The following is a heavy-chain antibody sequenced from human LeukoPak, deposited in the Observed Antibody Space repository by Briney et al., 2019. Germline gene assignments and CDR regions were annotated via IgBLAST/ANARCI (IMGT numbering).Heavy chain of an antibody. CDR3: ARGTIGWRLPRAYFDY. CDR2: IRYDGSNK. J-gene: IGHJ4*02. Sequence: GGSLRLSCAASGFTFSSYGMHWVRQAPRKGLEWVAFIRYDGSNKYYADSVKGRLTTSRDNSKNTLYLQMNSLRAEETAVYYCARGTIGWRLPRAYFDYWGQGTLVTASS. CDR1: GFTFSSYG. V-gene: IGHV3-30*02. D-gene: IGHD6-19*01.